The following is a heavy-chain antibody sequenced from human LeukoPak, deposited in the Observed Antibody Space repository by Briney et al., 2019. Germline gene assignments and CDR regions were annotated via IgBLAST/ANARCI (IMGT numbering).Heavy chain of an antibody. J-gene: IGHJ5*02. CDR1: GYTFTSYA. Sequence: ASVKVSCKASGYTFTSYAITWVRRAPGQGLEWMGWISAYNGNTDYAQKFQGRVTMTTDTYTSTTYMELRSLRSDDTAVYYCARLVRATGGSHVNWFDPWGQGTLVTVSS. CDR3: ARLVRATGGSHVNWFDP. D-gene: IGHD1-26*01. V-gene: IGHV1-18*01. CDR2: ISAYNGNT.